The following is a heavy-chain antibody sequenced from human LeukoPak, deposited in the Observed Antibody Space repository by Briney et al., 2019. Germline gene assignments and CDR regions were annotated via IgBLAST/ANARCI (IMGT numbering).Heavy chain of an antibody. CDR2: ISYDGSNK. CDR1: GFTFSSYA. D-gene: IGHD4-17*01. J-gene: IGHJ6*02. CDR3: ARERGWRTTVTTGGMDV. V-gene: IGHV3-30*04. Sequence: PGGSLRLSCAASGFTFSSYAMHWVRQAPGKGLEWVAVISYDGSNKYYADSVKGRFTISRDNSKNTLYLQMNSLRAEDTAVYYCARERGWRTTVTTGGMDVWGQGTTVTVSS.